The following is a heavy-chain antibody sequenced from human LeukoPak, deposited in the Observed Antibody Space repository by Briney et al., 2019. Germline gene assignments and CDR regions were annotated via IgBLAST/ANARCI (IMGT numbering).Heavy chain of an antibody. V-gene: IGHV3-30-3*01. CDR2: ISYDGSDK. J-gene: IGHJ4*02. D-gene: IGHD3-22*01. CDR3: ARAAYDSSGYLTL. Sequence: GGSLRLSCAASGFTFRTYSMHWVRQAPGKGPEWVAVISYDGSDKYYTDSVKGRFTISRDNSKNTLYLQMNSLRPEDTAVYYCARAAYDSSGYLTLWGQGTLVTVSS. CDR1: GFTFRTYS.